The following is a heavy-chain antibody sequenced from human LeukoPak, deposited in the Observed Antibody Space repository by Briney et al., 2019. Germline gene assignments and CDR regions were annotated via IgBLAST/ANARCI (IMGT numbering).Heavy chain of an antibody. CDR2: ISYDGSNK. Sequence: GRSLRLSCAASGFTFSSYAMHWVRQAPGKGLEWVAVISYDGSNKYYADSVKGRFTISRDNSKNTLYLQMNSLRAEDTAVYYCAKDASLEDYVWGSSDWGQGTLVTVSS. D-gene: IGHD3-16*01. CDR1: GFTFSSYA. J-gene: IGHJ4*02. CDR3: AKDASLEDYVWGSSD. V-gene: IGHV3-30-3*01.